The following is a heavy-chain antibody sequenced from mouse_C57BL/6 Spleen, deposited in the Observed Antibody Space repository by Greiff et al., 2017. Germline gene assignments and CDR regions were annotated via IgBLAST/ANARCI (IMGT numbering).Heavy chain of an antibody. CDR1: GYTFTSYW. CDR3: AKKSKDNVFDY. J-gene: IGHJ2*01. D-gene: IGHD1-3*01. V-gene: IGHV1-64*01. Sequence: QVQLQQSGAELVKPGASVKLSCKASGYTFTSYWMHWVKQRPGQGLEWIGMIHPSSGSTNYNEKFKSKATLTVDKSSSTDYMQLSSLTSEDSAVYYGAKKSKDNVFDYWGQGTTLTVSS. CDR2: IHPSSGST.